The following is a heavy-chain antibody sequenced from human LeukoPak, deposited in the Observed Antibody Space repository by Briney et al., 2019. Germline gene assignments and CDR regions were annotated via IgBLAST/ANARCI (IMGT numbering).Heavy chain of an antibody. D-gene: IGHD5-24*01. V-gene: IGHV4-59*01. CDR2: MYYSGST. CDR3: ARDGGDGYNY. CDR1: GGSISTYY. J-gene: IGHJ4*02. Sequence: SETLSLTCTVSGGSISTYYWSWIRQPPGKGLECIGYMYYSGSTNYSPSLKSRVTISVDTSKNQFSLKLSSVTAADTAVYYCARDGGDGYNYWGQGTLVTVSS.